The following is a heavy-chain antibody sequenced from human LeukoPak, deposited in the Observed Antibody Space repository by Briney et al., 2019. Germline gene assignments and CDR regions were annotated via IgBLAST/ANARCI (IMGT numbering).Heavy chain of an antibody. CDR2: INPSGGST. V-gene: IGHV1-46*01. CDR3: ARANTRYGYFQH. D-gene: IGHD1-14*01. J-gene: IGHJ1*01. Sequence: GASVKVSCKASGYIFTSYYMHWVRQAPGQGLEWMEIINPSGGSTNYAQKFQGRVTMTRDTSTSTVYMELSSLRSEDTAVYYCARANTRYGYFQHWGQGTLVTVSS. CDR1: GYIFTSYY.